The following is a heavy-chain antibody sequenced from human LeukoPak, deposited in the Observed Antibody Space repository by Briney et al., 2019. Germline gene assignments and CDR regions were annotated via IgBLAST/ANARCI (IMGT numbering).Heavy chain of an antibody. Sequence: EASVKVSCKASGGTFSSYAISWVRQAPGQGLEWMGGIIPIFGTANYAQKFQDRVTITADESTSTAYMELSSQRSEDTAVYYCARRTYYYDSSGSRVYYFDYWGQGALVTVSS. CDR3: ARRTYYYDSSGSRVYYFDY. CDR1: GGTFSSYA. V-gene: IGHV1-69*13. CDR2: IIPIFGTA. J-gene: IGHJ4*02. D-gene: IGHD3-22*01.